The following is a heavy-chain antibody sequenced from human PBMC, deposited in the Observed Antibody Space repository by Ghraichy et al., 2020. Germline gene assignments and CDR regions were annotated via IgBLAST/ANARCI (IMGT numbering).Heavy chain of an antibody. CDR2: TRNKANSYTT. V-gene: IGHV3-72*01. J-gene: IGHJ6*03. Sequence: GGSLRLSCAASGFTFSDHYMDWVRQAPGKGLEWVGRTRNKANSYTTEYAASVKDRFTISRDDSKNSLYLQMNSLKTEDTAVYYCARSYYYDSSGYYYYYYMDVWGKGTTVTVSS. CDR3: ARSYYYDSSGYYYYYYMDV. D-gene: IGHD3-22*01. CDR1: GFTFSDHY.